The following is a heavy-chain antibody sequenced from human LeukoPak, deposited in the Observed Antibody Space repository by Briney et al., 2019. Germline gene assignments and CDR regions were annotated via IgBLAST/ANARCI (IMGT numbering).Heavy chain of an antibody. V-gene: IGHV3-7*01. D-gene: IGHD4-23*01. CDR2: IKQDGSEK. J-gene: IGHJ4*02. CDR1: GFTFRNYY. CDR3: AREVTPFY. Sequence: SGGSLRLSCAASGFTFRNYYMSWVRQAPGKGLEWVANIKQDGSEKYYVDSVKGRFTISRDNAKNSLYLQMNSLRAEDTAVYYCAREVTPFYWGQGTLVTVSS.